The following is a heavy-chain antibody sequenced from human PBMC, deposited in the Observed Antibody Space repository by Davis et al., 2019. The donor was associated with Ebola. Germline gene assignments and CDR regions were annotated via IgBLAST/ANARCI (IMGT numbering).Heavy chain of an antibody. CDR3: SERGSSV. J-gene: IGHJ4*02. CDR1: GGSISSSSYY. V-gene: IGHV4-61*05. CDR2: IYYTGSA. Sequence: PSETLSLTCTVSGGSISSSSYYWGWIRQPPGKRLEWFGSIYYTGSAYYNSSLASRATISVDTSKNQFSLKLTSVTAADTAMYYCSERGSSVWGQGTLVTVSS. D-gene: IGHD3-10*01.